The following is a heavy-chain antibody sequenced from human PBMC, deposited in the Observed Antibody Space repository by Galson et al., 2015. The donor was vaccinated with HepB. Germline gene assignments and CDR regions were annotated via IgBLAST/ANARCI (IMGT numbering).Heavy chain of an antibody. D-gene: IGHD5-18*01. CDR1: GGTFSSYA. V-gene: IGHV1-69*13. Sequence: SVKVSCKASGGTFSSYAISWVRQAPGQGLEWMGGIIPIFGTANYAQKFQGRVTITADESTSTAYMELSSLRSEDTAVYYCARDPHGYSYGDGYFDYRGQGTLVTVSS. J-gene: IGHJ4*02. CDR2: IIPIFGTA. CDR3: ARDPHGYSYGDGYFDY.